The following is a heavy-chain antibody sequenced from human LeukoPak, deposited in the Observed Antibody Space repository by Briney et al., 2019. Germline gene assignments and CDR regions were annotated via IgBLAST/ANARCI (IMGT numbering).Heavy chain of an antibody. CDR1: GFIVSSNY. CDR2: IYSGGST. CDR3: ARHDSGSELFDY. Sequence: GGSLRLSCAASGFIVSSNYMSWDRQAPGKGLEWVSVIYSGGSTYYADSVKGRFTISRDTSKNALYLQMNSLRAEDTAVFYCARHDSGSELFDYWGQGTLVTVSS. J-gene: IGHJ4*02. D-gene: IGHD3-10*01. V-gene: IGHV3-53*01.